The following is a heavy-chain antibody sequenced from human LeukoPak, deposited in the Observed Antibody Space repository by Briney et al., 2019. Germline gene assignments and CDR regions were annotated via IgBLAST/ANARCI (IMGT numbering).Heavy chain of an antibody. D-gene: IGHD3-16*01. CDR3: AGSRPFGSNLGVYYYYGMDV. J-gene: IGHJ6*04. Sequence: GRSLRLSCAASGFTFSSYGMHWVRQAPGKGLEWVAVIWYDGSNKYYADSVKGRFTISRDNSKNTLYLQMNSLRAEDTAVYYCAGSRPFGSNLGVYYYYGMDVWGKGTTVTVSS. CDR2: IWYDGSNK. V-gene: IGHV3-33*01. CDR1: GFTFSSYG.